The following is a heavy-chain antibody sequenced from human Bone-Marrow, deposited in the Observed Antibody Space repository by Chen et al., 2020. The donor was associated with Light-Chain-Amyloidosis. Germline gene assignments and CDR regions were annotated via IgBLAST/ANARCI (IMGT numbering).Heavy chain of an antibody. V-gene: IGHV5-51*01. CDR3: ARRRDGYNFDY. J-gene: IGHJ4*02. CDR2: IYPDDSDA. Sequence: GWVRQMPGKGLEWMGVIYPDDSDARYIPSFEGQVTISADKSITTAYLQWRSLKASDTAMYYCARRRDGYNFDYWGQGTLVTVSS. D-gene: IGHD5-12*01.